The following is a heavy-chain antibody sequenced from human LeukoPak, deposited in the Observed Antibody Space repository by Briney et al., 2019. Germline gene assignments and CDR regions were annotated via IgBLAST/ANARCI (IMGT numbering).Heavy chain of an antibody. CDR2: ISSSGSTI. CDR1: GFTFSSYE. CDR3: ARIIWRQSDYYYYGMDV. V-gene: IGHV3-48*03. D-gene: IGHD5-24*01. J-gene: IGHJ6*02. Sequence: PGGSLRLSCAASGFTFSSYEMNWVRQAPGRGLEWISYISSSGSTIYYADSVKGRFTISRDNAKNSLYLQMNSLRAEDTAVYYCARIIWRQSDYYYYGMDVRGQGTTVTVSS.